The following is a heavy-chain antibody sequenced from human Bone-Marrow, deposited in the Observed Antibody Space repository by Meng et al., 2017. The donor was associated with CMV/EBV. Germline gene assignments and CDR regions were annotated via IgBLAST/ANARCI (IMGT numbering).Heavy chain of an antibody. CDR3: ARSIVVVPAAKHYYYYGMDV. D-gene: IGHD2-2*01. J-gene: IGHJ6*02. V-gene: IGHV5-51*01. CDR1: GYSFTSYW. CDR2: IYPGDSDT. Sequence: GESLKISCKGSGYSFTSYWIGWVRQMPGKGLEWMGIIYPGDSDTRYSPSFQGQVTISADKSISTAYLQWSSLKASDTAMYYCARSIVVVPAAKHYYYYGMDVWGQGTTVTVSS.